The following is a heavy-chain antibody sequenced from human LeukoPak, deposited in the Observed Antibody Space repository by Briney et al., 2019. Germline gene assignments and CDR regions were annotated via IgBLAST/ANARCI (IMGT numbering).Heavy chain of an antibody. CDR1: GYSISSGYY. CDR3: ARDLGVQEDGSGSYPIDY. D-gene: IGHD3-10*01. CDR2: IYHSGST. J-gene: IGHJ4*02. Sequence: SETLSLTCTVSGYSISSGYYWGWIRQPPGKGLEWIGSIYHSGSTYYNPSLKSRVTISVDTSKNQFSLKLSSVTAADTAVYYCARDLGVQEDGSGSYPIDYWGQGTLVTVSS. V-gene: IGHV4-38-2*02.